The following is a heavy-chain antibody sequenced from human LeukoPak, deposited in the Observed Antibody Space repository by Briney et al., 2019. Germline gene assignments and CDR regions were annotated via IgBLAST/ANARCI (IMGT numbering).Heavy chain of an antibody. V-gene: IGHV4-39*07. J-gene: IGHJ4*02. CDR2: FYYSGST. D-gene: IGHD3-10*01. CDR1: GGPISSSNYY. Sequence: SETLSLTCTVSGGPISSSNYYWGWVRQPPGKGLEWIGSFYYSGSTYYNPSLKSRVTISVDTSKNQFSLKLSSVTAADTAVYYCARVEYYGSGSYYPYYFDYWGQGTLVTVSS. CDR3: ARVEYYGSGSYYPYYFDY.